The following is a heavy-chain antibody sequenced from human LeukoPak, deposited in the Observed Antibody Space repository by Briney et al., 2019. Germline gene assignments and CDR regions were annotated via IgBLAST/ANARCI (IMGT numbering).Heavy chain of an antibody. J-gene: IGHJ3*02. CDR1: GFTFSSYW. CDR2: IKQDGSEK. CDR3: ARFYDSSGILDAFDI. D-gene: IGHD3-22*01. Sequence: GGSLRLSCAASGFTFSSYWMSWVRQAPGKGLEWVANIKQDGSEKYYVDSVKGRFTISRDNAKNSLYLQMNSLRAEDTAVYYCARFYDSSGILDAFDIWGQGTMVTVSS. V-gene: IGHV3-7*01.